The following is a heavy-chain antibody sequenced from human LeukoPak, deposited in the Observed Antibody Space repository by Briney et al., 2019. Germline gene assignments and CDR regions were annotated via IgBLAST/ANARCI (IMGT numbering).Heavy chain of an antibody. CDR1: GFTFSSYG. CDR2: IWYDGSNK. J-gene: IGHJ6*03. CDR3: ARRVRNYYYYYMDV. Sequence: PGRSLRLSCAASGFTFSSYGMHWVRQAPGKGLEWVAVIWYDGSNKYYADSVKGRFTISRDNSKNTLYLQMNSLRAEDTAVYYCARRVRNYYYYYMDVWGKGTTVTVSS. D-gene: IGHD1-1*01. V-gene: IGHV3-33*01.